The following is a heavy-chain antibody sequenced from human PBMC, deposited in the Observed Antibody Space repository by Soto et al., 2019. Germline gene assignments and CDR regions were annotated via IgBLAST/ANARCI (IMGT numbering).Heavy chain of an antibody. J-gene: IGHJ5*02. CDR2: INHSGTT. V-gene: IGHV4-34*01. CDR3: ARGWRFDP. D-gene: IGHD1-1*01. CDR1: GGSFSGYQ. Sequence: SETLSLTCGVYGGSFSGYQWNWIRQSPGQGLEWIGEINHSGTTKYNPSLESRINLSVDTSKKQFSLRMFSVTAADTAIYYCARGWRFDPWGQGTQVTVSS.